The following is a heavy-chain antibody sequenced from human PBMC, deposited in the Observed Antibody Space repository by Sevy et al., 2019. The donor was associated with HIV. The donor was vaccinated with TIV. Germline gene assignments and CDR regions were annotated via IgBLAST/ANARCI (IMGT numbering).Heavy chain of an antibody. CDR3: ARDQAVAGMNWFDP. CDR1: GGSISSSNW. V-gene: IGHV4-4*02. D-gene: IGHD6-19*01. J-gene: IGHJ5*02. Sequence: SETLSLTCAVSGGSISSSNWSSWVRQPPGKGLEWIGEIYHSGSTNYNPSLKSRVTISVDKSKNQFSLKLSSVTAADTAVYYCARDQAVAGMNWFDPWGQGTLVTVSS. CDR2: IYHSGST.